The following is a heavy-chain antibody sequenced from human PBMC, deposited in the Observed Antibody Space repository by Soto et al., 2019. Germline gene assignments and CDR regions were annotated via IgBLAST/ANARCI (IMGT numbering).Heavy chain of an antibody. D-gene: IGHD4-4*01. CDR1: GYSVSRKSAA. J-gene: IGHJ4*02. CDR2: THYRSKWYN. CDR3: ARDPPDFHSAFDY. Sequence: SQTLSLICAISGYSVSRKSAAWNWIRQSPSRGLEWLGRTHYRSKWYNDYAVSVKSRITINPDTSKNQSSLQLMSVTPEDTAVYYCARDPPDFHSAFDYWGQATPVTVS. V-gene: IGHV6-1*01.